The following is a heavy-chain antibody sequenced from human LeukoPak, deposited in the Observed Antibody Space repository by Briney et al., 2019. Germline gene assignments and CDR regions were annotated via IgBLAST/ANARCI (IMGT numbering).Heavy chain of an antibody. Sequence: GASLRFSCAASGFSFSSNAMNWVRQAPGKGLEWVSAVSGSGGSTYYADSVKGRFTISRDNSKNTVYLQMNSLRAEDTALYYCAKGWKGNLDYWGQGTLVTVSS. V-gene: IGHV3-23*01. CDR3: AKGWKGNLDY. CDR1: GFSFSSNA. CDR2: VSGSGGST. J-gene: IGHJ4*02. D-gene: IGHD1-14*01.